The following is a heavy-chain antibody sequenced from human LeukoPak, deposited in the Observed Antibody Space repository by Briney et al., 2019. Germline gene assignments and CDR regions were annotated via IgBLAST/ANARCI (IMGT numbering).Heavy chain of an antibody. D-gene: IGHD6-13*01. V-gene: IGHV1-8*01. CDR2: MNPDSGNT. CDR1: GDTLTSYD. Sequence: ASVKVSCKASGDTLTSYDINWVRQATGQGLERMGWMNPDSGNTGYAQKFQGRVSITRNTSISTAYMELSGLRSEDTAVYYCARGAGYSSDYWGQGTPVTVSS. CDR3: ARGAGYSSDY. J-gene: IGHJ4*02.